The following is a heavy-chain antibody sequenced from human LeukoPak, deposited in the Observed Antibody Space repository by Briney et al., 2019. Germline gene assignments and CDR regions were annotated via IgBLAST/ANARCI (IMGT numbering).Heavy chain of an antibody. CDR2: TYYKSKWYN. Sequence: SQTLSLTCAISGDSVSTNSAAWNWIRQSPSRGLEWLGRTYYKSKWYNDYAVSVKGRITINPDTSKNQFSLQLNSVTAADTAVYYCARLAAAANTGGDYWGQGTLVTVSS. CDR1: GDSVSTNSAA. D-gene: IGHD6-13*01. V-gene: IGHV6-1*01. CDR3: ARLAAAANTGGDY. J-gene: IGHJ4*02.